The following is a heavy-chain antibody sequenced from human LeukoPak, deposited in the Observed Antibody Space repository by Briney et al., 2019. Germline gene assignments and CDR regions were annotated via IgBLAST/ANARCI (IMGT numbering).Heavy chain of an antibody. CDR2: ISGSGGST. Sequence: GGSLRLSCAASGFTFSSYAMSWVRQAPGKGLEWVSAISGSGGSTYYADSVKGRFTISRDNSKNTLYLQMNSLRAEDTAVYYCASLGSGYYYLDYWGQGTLVTVSS. J-gene: IGHJ4*02. CDR1: GFTFSSYA. CDR3: ASLGSGYYYLDY. V-gene: IGHV3-23*01. D-gene: IGHD3-22*01.